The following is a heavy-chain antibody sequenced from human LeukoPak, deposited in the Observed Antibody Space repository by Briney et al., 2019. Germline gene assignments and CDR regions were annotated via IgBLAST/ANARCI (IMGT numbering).Heavy chain of an antibody. V-gene: IGHV3-30-3*01. CDR1: GFTFSSYA. CDR3: ASLGYCSSTSCYNVPNSVDY. CDR2: ISYDGSNK. Sequence: GRSLRLSCAASGFTFSSYAMHWVRQAPGKGLEWVAVISYDGSNKYYADSVKGRFTISRDNSKNTLYLQMNSLRAEDTAVYYCASLGYCSSTSCYNVPNSVDYWGQGTLVTVSS. D-gene: IGHD2-2*02. J-gene: IGHJ4*02.